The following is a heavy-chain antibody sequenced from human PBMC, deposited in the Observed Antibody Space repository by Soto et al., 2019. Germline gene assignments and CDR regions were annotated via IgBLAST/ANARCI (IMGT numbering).Heavy chain of an antibody. D-gene: IGHD1-7*01. CDR1: GGSISSGGYY. CDR2: IYYSGST. CDR3: AREGLTGTIGLYYYYGMDV. J-gene: IGHJ6*02. Sequence: LSLTCTVSGGSISSGGYYWSWIRQHPGKGLEWIGYIYYSGSTYYNPSLKSRVTISVDTSKNQFSLKLSSVTAADTAVYYCAREGLTGTIGLYYYYGMDVWGQGTTVTVSS. V-gene: IGHV4-31*03.